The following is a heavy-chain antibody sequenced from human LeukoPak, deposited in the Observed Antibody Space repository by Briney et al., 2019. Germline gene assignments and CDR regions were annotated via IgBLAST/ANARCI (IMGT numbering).Heavy chain of an antibody. CDR3: AREVLQGSSQGMDV. CDR2: IYDSGNT. J-gene: IGHJ6*04. D-gene: IGHD3-3*01. V-gene: IGHV4-59*11. CDR1: GGSLSSHH. Sequence: SETLSLTCTVTGGSLSSHHWSWVRQPPGQGLDWLAYIYDSGNTNYNLTRKSRLSISMDTSKNQFSLNLTSVNAADTAVYYCAREVLQGSSQGMDVWGKGTTVIVSS.